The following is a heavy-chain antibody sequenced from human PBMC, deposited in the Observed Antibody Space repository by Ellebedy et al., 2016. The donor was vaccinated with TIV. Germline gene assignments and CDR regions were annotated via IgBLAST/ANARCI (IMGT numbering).Heavy chain of an antibody. J-gene: IGHJ4*02. Sequence: GGSLRLXXAASGFTFSSYAMSWVRQAPGKGLEWVSGISGSGDSTYYADSVKGRFTISRDNSKNTLYLQMNSLRAEDTAVYYCAKATVVLSAAPADYWGQGTLVTVSS. CDR2: ISGSGDST. D-gene: IGHD2-2*01. CDR3: AKATVVLSAAPADY. V-gene: IGHV3-23*01. CDR1: GFTFSSYA.